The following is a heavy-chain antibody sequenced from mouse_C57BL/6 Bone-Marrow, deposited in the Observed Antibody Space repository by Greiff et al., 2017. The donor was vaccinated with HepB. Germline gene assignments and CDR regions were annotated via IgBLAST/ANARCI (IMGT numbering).Heavy chain of an antibody. Sequence: VQLQQSGPVLARPGASVKMSCKTSGYTFISSWMNWVKQRPGKGLEWIGAIYPGNGDTSYNQKFKGKAKLTAATSASTAYMALSSLTNEDSAVYYCTASCGYWGQGTTLTVSA. CDR3: TASCGY. V-gene: IGHV1-5*01. CDR1: GYTFISSW. J-gene: IGHJ2*01. CDR2: IYPGNGDT.